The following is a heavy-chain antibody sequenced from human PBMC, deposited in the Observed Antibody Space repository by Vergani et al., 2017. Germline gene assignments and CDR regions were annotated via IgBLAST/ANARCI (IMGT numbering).Heavy chain of an antibody. CDR3: ATVQTTVTTFRETYWAVWFDP. V-gene: IGHV4-30-2*01. Sequence: QLQLQESGSGLVKPSQTLSLTCAVSGGSISSGGYSWSWIRQPPGKGLEWIGYIYHSGSTYYNPSLKSRVTISVDRSKNQFSLKLSSVTAADTAVYYCATVQTTVTTFRETYWAVWFDPWGQGTLVTVSS. CDR1: GGSISSGGYS. J-gene: IGHJ5*02. D-gene: IGHD4-17*01. CDR2: IYHSGST.